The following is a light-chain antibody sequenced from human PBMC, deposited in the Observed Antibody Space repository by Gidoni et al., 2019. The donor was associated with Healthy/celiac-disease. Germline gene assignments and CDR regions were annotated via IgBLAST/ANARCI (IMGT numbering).Light chain of an antibody. CDR1: SSNIGSNT. J-gene: IGLJ1*01. CDR3: AAWDDSLNAHYV. CDR2: SNN. Sequence: QSVLTQPPSASGTPGQRVTISCSGRSSNIGSNTVNWYQQLPGTAPKLLIYSNNQRPSGVPDRFSGSKSGTSASLAISGLQSEDEADYYCAAWDDSLNAHYVFGTGTKFTVL. V-gene: IGLV1-44*01.